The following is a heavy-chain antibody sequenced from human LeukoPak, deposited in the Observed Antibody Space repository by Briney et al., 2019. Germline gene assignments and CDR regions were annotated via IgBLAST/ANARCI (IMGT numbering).Heavy chain of an antibody. CDR1: GGSISSYY. J-gene: IGHJ4*02. D-gene: IGHD1-1*01. Sequence: SETLSLTCTVSGGSISSYYWSWIRQPPGKGLEWIAYISDIGSINYNPSLKSRVTISLDTSKNQFSLRLTSVTAADTAVYFCARGRPGIYGATYFDSWGRGALVTVSS. V-gene: IGHV4-59*12. CDR2: ISDIGSI. CDR3: ARGRPGIYGATYFDS.